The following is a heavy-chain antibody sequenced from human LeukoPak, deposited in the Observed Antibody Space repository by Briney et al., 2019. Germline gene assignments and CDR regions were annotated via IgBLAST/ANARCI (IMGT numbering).Heavy chain of an antibody. CDR1: GYTFTSYY. V-gene: IGHV1-46*01. J-gene: IGHJ4*02. CDR2: INPSGGST. Sequence: ASVKVSCKASGYTFTSYYMHWVRQAPGQGLEWVGIINPSGGSTSYAQKFQGRVTITRDTSTSTVYMELSSLRSEDTAVYYCASSPPPDFDYWGQGTLVTVSS. CDR3: ASSPPPDFDY.